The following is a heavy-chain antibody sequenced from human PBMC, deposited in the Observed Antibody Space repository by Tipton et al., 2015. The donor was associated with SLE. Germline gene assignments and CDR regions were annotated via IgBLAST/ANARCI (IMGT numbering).Heavy chain of an antibody. Sequence: TLSLTCTVSGGSISYYWSWIRQPPGKGLEWIGYNRYTGNTNYNPSLKSRVTMSVDTSKNQFSLKLSSVTAADTAVYYCARVYPAMTGGYFDLWGRGTLVTVSS. J-gene: IGHJ2*01. CDR2: NRYTGNT. D-gene: IGHD5-18*01. CDR1: GGSISYY. CDR3: ARVYPAMTGGYFDL. V-gene: IGHV4-59*01.